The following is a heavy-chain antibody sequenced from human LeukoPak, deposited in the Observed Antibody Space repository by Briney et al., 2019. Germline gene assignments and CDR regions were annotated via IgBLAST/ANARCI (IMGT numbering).Heavy chain of an antibody. D-gene: IGHD6-13*01. J-gene: IGHJ4*02. V-gene: IGHV4-59*01. Sequence: PSETLSLTCTVSGGSISSYYWSWIRQPPGKGLEWIGFIYYSGSTNYKPSLKSRVTISVDTSKNQFSLKLNSVTAADTAVYYCARRRRSSSSHFDYWGQGTLVTVSS. CDR2: IYYSGST. CDR3: ARRRRSSSSHFDY. CDR1: GGSISSYY.